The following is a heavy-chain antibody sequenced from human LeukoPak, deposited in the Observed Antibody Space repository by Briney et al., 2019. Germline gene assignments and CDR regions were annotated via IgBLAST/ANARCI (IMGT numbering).Heavy chain of an antibody. Sequence: GGSLRLSCAASGFTFSSYAMHWVRQAPGKGLEWAAVISYDGSNKYYADSVKGRFTISRDNSKNTLYLEMNSLRTEDTAVYYCARGVDYYENSGTIDYWGQGTLVTVSS. CDR1: GFTFSSYA. J-gene: IGHJ4*02. V-gene: IGHV3-30*04. D-gene: IGHD3-22*01. CDR2: ISYDGSNK. CDR3: ARGVDYYENSGTIDY.